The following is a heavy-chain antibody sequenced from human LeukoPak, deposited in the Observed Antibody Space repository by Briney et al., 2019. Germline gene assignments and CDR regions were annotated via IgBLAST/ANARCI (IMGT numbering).Heavy chain of an antibody. Sequence: GASVKVSCKASGYTFTSYDINWVRQATGQGLAWMGWMNPNSGNTGYAQKFQGRVTMTRNTSISTAYMELSSLRSEDTAVYYCARFCDLGRYYYGMDVWGQGTTVTVSS. J-gene: IGHJ6*02. D-gene: IGHD3-3*01. CDR2: MNPNSGNT. V-gene: IGHV1-8*01. CDR1: GYTFTSYD. CDR3: ARFCDLGRYYYGMDV.